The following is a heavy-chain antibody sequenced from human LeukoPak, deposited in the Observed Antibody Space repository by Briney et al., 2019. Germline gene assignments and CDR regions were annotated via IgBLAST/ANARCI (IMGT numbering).Heavy chain of an antibody. CDR3: ARVNYYDSSGYYSPHDAFDI. CDR2: INPNSGGT. J-gene: IGHJ3*02. CDR1: GYTFTGYY. D-gene: IGHD3-22*01. V-gene: IGHV1-2*02. Sequence: ASVKVSCKASGYTFTGYYMHWVRQAPGQGLEWMGWINPNSGGTNYAQKFQGRVTMTRDTSICTAYMELSRLRSDDTAVYYCARVNYYDSSGYYSPHDAFDIWGQGTMVTVSS.